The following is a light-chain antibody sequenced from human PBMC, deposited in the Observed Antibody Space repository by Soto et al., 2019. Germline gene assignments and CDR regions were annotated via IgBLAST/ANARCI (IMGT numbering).Light chain of an antibody. Sequence: VLTQSPGTLSLSPGGRATLSCRASQSVSSSNLAWYQKKPGQAPRVLIYGASTRATGIPDEFSGSGSGTDFTLIISRLEPEDFAVYYCQQYDNSPYTFGQGTNLEIK. CDR3: QQYDNSPYT. V-gene: IGKV3-20*01. CDR1: QSVSSSN. J-gene: IGKJ2*01. CDR2: GAS.